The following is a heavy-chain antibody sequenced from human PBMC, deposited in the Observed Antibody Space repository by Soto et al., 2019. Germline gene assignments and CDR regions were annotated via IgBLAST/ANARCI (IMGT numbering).Heavy chain of an antibody. D-gene: IGHD3-3*01. V-gene: IGHV4-30-4*01. CDR1: GGSISSGDYY. J-gene: IGHJ5*01. CDR3: ALKAYIALWSVRNWFDS. Sequence: SEPLSLTCTVSGGSISSGDYYWSWIRQPPGKGMEWIGYIRDSRSTGYHPSHKSRVTISVDTFENQFSLKLSSVTAADTAVYSCALKAYIALWSVRNWFDSWGQGTLVTVSP. CDR2: IRDSRST.